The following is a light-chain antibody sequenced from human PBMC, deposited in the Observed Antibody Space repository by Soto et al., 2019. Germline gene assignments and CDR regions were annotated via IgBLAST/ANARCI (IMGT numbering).Light chain of an antibody. CDR2: AAS. CDR1: QSISSY. CDR3: QQSYSTLFT. J-gene: IGKJ4*01. V-gene: IGKV1-39*01. Sequence: IQMTQSPSSLSACVGDRVTITCRASQSISSYLNWYQQKPGKAPKLLIYAASSLQSGVPSRFSGSGSGTDFTLTISSLQPEDFATYYCQQSYSTLFTFGGGTKVDIK.